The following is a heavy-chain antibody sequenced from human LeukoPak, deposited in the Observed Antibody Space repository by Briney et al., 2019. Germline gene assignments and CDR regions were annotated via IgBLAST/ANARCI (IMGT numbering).Heavy chain of an antibody. CDR1: GGPISNYY. V-gene: IGHV4-4*07. Sequence: SETLSLTCTVSGGPISNYYWSWIRQPAGEGLEWIGRIYTSGSTNYNPSLKSRVTMSVDTSKNQFSLKLNSVTAADTAMYYCARDGTLYYDILTGYVDSFDYWGQGTLVTVSS. CDR2: IYTSGST. CDR3: ARDGTLYYDILTGYVDSFDY. J-gene: IGHJ4*02. D-gene: IGHD3-9*01.